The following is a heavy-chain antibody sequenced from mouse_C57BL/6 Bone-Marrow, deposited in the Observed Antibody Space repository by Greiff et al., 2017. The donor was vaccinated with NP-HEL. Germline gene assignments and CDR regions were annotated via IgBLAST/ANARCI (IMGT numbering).Heavy chain of an antibody. CDR1: GFSLTSYG. V-gene: IGHV2-6-1*01. CDR3: ARHRDYRGYYAMDY. J-gene: IGHJ4*01. D-gene: IGHD2-14*01. CDR2: IWSDGST. Sequence: VKLVESGPGLVAPSQSLSITCTVSGFSLTSYGVHWVRQPPGKGLEWLVVIWSDGSTTYNSALKSRLSISKDNSKSQVFLKMNSLQTDDTAMYYCARHRDYRGYYAMDYWGQGTSVTVSS.